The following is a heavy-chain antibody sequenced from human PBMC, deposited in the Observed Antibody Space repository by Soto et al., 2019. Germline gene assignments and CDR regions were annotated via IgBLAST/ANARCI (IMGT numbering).Heavy chain of an antibody. J-gene: IGHJ4*02. CDR3: TTGLAAAGTNY. V-gene: IGHV3-15*01. CDR2: IKSKTDGGTT. CDR1: GFTFNAAW. Sequence: LRLSCAASGFTFNAAWMSWVRQAPGKGLEWVGRIKSKTDGGTTDFAAPVKGRFTISRDDSKNTVYLQMNSLKIEDTAVYYCTTGLAAAGTNYWGQGTLVTVSS. D-gene: IGHD6-13*01.